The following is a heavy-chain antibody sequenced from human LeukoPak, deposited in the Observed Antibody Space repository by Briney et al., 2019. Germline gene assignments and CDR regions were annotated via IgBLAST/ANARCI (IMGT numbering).Heavy chain of an antibody. D-gene: IGHD5-24*01. CDR1: GYTFTSYY. J-gene: IGHJ4*02. CDR3: ARDSREMTTITFLDY. Sequence: GASVKASCKASGYTFTSYYIHWVRQAPGQGLEWMGIINPSEGTTSYAQKFQGRVIMTRYTATTTAYMELRSLRSEDTAVYFCARDSREMTTITFLDYWGQGTLVTVSS. V-gene: IGHV1-46*01. CDR2: INPSEGTT.